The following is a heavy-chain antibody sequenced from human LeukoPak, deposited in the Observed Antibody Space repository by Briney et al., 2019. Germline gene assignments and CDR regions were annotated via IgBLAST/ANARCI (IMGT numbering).Heavy chain of an antibody. CDR2: IYYSGST. J-gene: IGHJ4*02. D-gene: IGHD3-22*01. CDR3: ARADSSGYYQFDY. CDR1: GGSISTYY. Sequence: SETLSLTCTVSGGSISTYYWSWIRQPPGKALEWIGYIYYSGSTNYNPSLKSRVTISVDTSKNQFSLKLSSVTAADTAVYYCARADSSGYYQFDYWGQGTLVTVSS. V-gene: IGHV4-59*08.